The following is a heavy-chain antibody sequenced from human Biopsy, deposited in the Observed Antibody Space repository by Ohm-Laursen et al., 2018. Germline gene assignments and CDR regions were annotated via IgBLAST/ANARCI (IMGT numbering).Heavy chain of an antibody. Sequence: SLRLSCAASGFTSTSYGMHWVRQAPGKGLEWVAVISYDGSGEYYADSLQGRFTISRDNPKNTVDLQMNSLRAEDTAVYFCARDEKRCDYSNYFSWHFDLWGRGTLVTVSS. CDR1: GFTSTSYG. CDR3: ARDEKRCDYSNYFSWHFDL. CDR2: ISYDGSGE. V-gene: IGHV3-30*03. J-gene: IGHJ2*01. D-gene: IGHD4-11*01.